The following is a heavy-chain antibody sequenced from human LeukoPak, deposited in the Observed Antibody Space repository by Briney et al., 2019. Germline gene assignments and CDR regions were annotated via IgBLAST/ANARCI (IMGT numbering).Heavy chain of an antibody. CDR2: ISANDGST. V-gene: IGHV1-18*01. CDR1: GYRLMSYG. Sequence: ASVKVSCKASGYRLMSYGISWVRQAPGQGLEWMGWISANDGSTNYTQKFQGRVTMTTDTSTSTAYMEIRNLRSDDTAVYYCARGVVVHYTWFDPWGQGTLVTVSS. CDR3: ARGVVVHYTWFDP. D-gene: IGHD2-2*01. J-gene: IGHJ5*02.